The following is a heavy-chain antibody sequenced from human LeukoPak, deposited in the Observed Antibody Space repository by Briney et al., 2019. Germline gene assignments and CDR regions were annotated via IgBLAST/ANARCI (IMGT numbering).Heavy chain of an antibody. Sequence: PSETLSLTCAVYDGSFSGYYWSWIRQPPGKGLEWIGEINHSGSTNYNPSLKSRVTISLDTSKSQFSLRLNSVTAADTAIYYCAKSGGYGLIDYWGQGTLVTVSS. D-gene: IGHD1-26*01. CDR1: DGSFSGYY. V-gene: IGHV4-34*01. CDR2: INHSGST. J-gene: IGHJ4*02. CDR3: AKSGGYGLIDY.